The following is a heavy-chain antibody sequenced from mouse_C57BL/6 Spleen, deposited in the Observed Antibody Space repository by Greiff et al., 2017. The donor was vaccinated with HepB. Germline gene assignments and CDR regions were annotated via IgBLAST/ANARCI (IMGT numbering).Heavy chain of an antibody. V-gene: IGHV14-4*01. CDR1: GFNIKDDY. D-gene: IGHD2-3*01. Sequence: EVQLQQSGAELVRPGASVKLSCTASGFNIKDDYMHWVKQRPEQGLEWIGWIDPENGDTEYASKFQGKATITADTSSNTAYLQLSSLTSEDTAVYYCTTGYDGYPSFAYWGQGTLVTVSA. CDR3: TTGYDGYPSFAY. J-gene: IGHJ3*01. CDR2: IDPENGDT.